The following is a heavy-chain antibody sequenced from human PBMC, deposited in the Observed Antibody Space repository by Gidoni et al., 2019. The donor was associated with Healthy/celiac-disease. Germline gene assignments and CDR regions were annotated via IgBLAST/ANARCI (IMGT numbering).Heavy chain of an antibody. J-gene: IGHJ6*02. Sequence: EVQLVESGGGLVQPGGSLRLSCDASGFIFSTDSMNWVRQSTGKGLEWISYSSTTSSTIYYADSVRGRFTLPRDNAKNSLYRQMNSLRDEDTAVYYCAREDSFVVVVAAVREMDVWGQVTTVTVSS. CDR3: AREDSFVVVVAAVREMDV. CDR2: SSTTSSTI. D-gene: IGHD2-15*01. CDR1: GFIFSTDS. V-gene: IGHV3-48*02.